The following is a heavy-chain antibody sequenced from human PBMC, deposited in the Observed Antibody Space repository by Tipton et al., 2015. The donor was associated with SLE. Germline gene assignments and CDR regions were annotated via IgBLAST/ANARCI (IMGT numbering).Heavy chain of an antibody. CDR1: GFTFSSYA. Sequence: SLRLSCAASGFTFSSYAMHWVRQAPGKGLEWVAVISYDGSNKYYADSVKGRFTISRDNSKNTLYLQMNSLRAEDTAVYYCARDGAAAATGQWLAHYYYYYGMDVWGQGTTVTVSS. V-gene: IGHV3-30*04. CDR2: ISYDGSNK. D-gene: IGHD6-13*01. CDR3: ARDGAAAATGQWLAHYYYYYGMDV. J-gene: IGHJ6*02.